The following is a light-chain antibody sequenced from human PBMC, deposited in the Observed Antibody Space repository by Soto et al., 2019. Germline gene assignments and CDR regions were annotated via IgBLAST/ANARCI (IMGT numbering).Light chain of an antibody. CDR2: GVS. J-gene: IGKJ4*01. Sequence: EIVLTQSPGTLSLSPWERATLSRRASQSVSSNLLAWYQEKPGQAPRLLIYGVSKRATGIPDRFSGSGSGTDFTLTISRLEAEDFAVYYCRQYGTSLGFPVGGGTKVDIK. CDR1: QSVSSNL. V-gene: IGKV3-20*01. CDR3: RQYGTSLGFP.